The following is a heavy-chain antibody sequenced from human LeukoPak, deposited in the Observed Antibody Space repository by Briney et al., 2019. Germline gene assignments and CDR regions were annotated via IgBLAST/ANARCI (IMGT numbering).Heavy chain of an antibody. CDR2: INPNSGGT. CDR3: ARDRDYGSGSYYMDV. D-gene: IGHD3-10*01. Sequence: GASVKVSCKASGYTFTGYYMHWVRQAPGQGLEWMGWINPNSGGTNYAQKFQGRVTMTRDTSISTAYTELSRLRSDDTAVYYCARDRDYGSGSYYMDVWGKGTTVTVSS. CDR1: GYTFTGYY. V-gene: IGHV1-2*02. J-gene: IGHJ6*03.